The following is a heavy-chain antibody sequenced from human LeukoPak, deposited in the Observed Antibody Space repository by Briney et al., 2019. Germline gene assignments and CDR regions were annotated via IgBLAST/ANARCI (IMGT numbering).Heavy chain of an antibody. CDR1: GGSISSSNW. D-gene: IGHD1-26*01. J-gene: IGHJ4*02. CDR3: ARGVVGATRRPRFDY. Sequence: PSETLSLTCAVSGGSISSSNWWSWVRQPPGKGLEWIGEIYHSGSTNYNPSLKSRVTISVDKSKNQFSLKLSSVTAADTAVYYCARGVVGATRRPRFDYWGQGTLVTVSS. V-gene: IGHV4-4*02. CDR2: IYHSGST.